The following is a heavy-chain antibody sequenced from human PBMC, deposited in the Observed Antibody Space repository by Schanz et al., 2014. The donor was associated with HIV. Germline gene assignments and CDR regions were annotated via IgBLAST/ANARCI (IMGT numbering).Heavy chain of an antibody. D-gene: IGHD2-21*01. J-gene: IGHJ3*01. Sequence: QVQLVQSGAEMKKPGASVKVSCKASGYTFTSYGITWVRQAPGQGLEWMGWISAYNGNTNYAQKLQGRVTMTTDTSTSTAYMDLRSLRSDDTAVYYCASAGLWYKAGDYYGSAFDVWGRGTAVTVSS. CDR1: GYTFTSYG. CDR3: ASAGLWYKAGDYYGSAFDV. V-gene: IGHV1-18*01. CDR2: ISAYNGNT.